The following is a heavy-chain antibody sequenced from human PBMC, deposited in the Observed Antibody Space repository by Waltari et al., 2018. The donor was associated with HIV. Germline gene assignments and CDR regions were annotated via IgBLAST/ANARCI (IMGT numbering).Heavy chain of an antibody. J-gene: IGHJ4*02. Sequence: QAHPVQSGPEVRRPGASVTVSCKGYAYTFPDSFLTWARKTPVQGPEWLGRNAPRTCEALYSPAFQGRVTMTRVTSLTTAYLDLTSLKSDDTAVYFCARGEDVTLISLPPGYRLDFWGQGTLVTVSS. CDR3: ARGEDVTLISLPPGYRLDF. D-gene: IGHD2-15*01. CDR1: AYTFPDSF. V-gene: IGHV1-2*06. CDR2: NAPRTCEA.